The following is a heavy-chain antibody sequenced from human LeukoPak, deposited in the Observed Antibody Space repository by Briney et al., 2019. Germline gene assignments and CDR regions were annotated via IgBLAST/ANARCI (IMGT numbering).Heavy chain of an antibody. CDR3: ATEREQQLEVDY. D-gene: IGHD6-13*01. CDR2: IYHSGST. CDR1: GGSISSSNW. V-gene: IGHV4-4*02. Sequence: SGTLSLTCAVSGGSISSSNWWSWVRQPPGKGLEWIGSIYHSGSTYYNPSLKSRVTISVDTSKNQFSLKLSSVTAAGTAVYYCATEREQQLEVDYWGQGTLVTVSS. J-gene: IGHJ4*02.